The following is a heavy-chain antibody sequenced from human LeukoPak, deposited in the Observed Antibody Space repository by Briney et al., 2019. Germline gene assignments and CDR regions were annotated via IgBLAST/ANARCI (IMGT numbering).Heavy chain of an antibody. D-gene: IGHD5-18*01. CDR3: ARTVVYSYGSTLLPYYFDY. V-gene: IGHV1-18*01. CDR1: GYIFTSYG. CDR2: ISAYNGNT. Sequence: GASVKVSCKVSGYIFTSYGISWVRQAAGQGLEWMGWISAYNGNTNYAQKLEGRVTMTTDTSTRTAYMELRSLRSDGTAVYYCARTVVYSYGSTLLPYYFDYWGQGTLVTVSS. J-gene: IGHJ4*02.